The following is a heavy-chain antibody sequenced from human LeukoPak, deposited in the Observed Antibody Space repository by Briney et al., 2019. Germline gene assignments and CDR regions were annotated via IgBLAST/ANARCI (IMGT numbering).Heavy chain of an antibody. V-gene: IGHV4-34*01. Sequence: PSETLSLTCAVYGGSFSGYYWSWIRQPPGKGLEWIGEINHSGSTNYNPSLKSRVTISVDTSKNQFSLKLSSVTAADTAVYYCARGLRYGDKYDYWGQGTLVTVSS. CDR1: GGSFSGYY. D-gene: IGHD4-23*01. J-gene: IGHJ4*02. CDR3: ARGLRYGDKYDY. CDR2: INHSGST.